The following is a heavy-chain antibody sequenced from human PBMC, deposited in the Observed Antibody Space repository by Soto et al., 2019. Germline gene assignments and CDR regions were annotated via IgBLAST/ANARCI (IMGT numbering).Heavy chain of an antibody. CDR1: GDSISSSLYC. D-gene: IGHD6-19*01. CDR2: MYYSGRT. Sequence: QLQLQESGPGLVTPSETLSLTCTVSGDSISSSLYCWAWIRQPPGKGLEWVGNMYYSGRTYYNPSLKSRVTITVDTSKNQFSLKLSSVTAADTAVYYCARLLGRYNRGCYGWFDPWGQGTLVTVSS. V-gene: IGHV4-39*01. J-gene: IGHJ5*02. CDR3: ARLLGRYNRGCYGWFDP.